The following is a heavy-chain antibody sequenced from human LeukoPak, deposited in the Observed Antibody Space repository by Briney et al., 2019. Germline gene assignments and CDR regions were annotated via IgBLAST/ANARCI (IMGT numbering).Heavy chain of an antibody. J-gene: IGHJ4*02. CDR2: IYSGGST. CDR3: AKLPCGGGNCFSVTVDY. D-gene: IGHD2-15*01. Sequence: GGSLRLSCAASGFTVSSNYMSWVRQAPGKGLEWVSVIYSGGSTYYADSVKGRFTISRDNSKNTLNLQTNSLRAEDTVLYYCAKLPCGGGNCFSVTVDYWGQGTLVTVSS. CDR1: GFTVSSNY. V-gene: IGHV3-66*04.